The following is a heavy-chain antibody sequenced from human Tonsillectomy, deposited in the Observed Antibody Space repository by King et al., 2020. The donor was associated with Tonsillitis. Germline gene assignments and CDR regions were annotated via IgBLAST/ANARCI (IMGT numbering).Heavy chain of an antibody. J-gene: IGHJ4*02. CDR3: TTDSWGSSSWDSPQGAY. CDR1: GFTFSNAW. D-gene: IGHD6-13*01. V-gene: IGHV3-15*01. Sequence: VQLVESGGGLVKPGGSLRLSCAASGFTFSNAWMSWVRQAPGKGLEWVGRIKSNTDGGTADYAAPVKGSFTISRDNSKNTLPLQMNSLKTEDTAVYYCTTDSWGSSSWDSPQGAYWGQGTLVTVSS. CDR2: IKSNTDGGTA.